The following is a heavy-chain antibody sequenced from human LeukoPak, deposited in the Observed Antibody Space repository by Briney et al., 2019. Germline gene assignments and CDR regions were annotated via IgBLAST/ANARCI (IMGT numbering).Heavy chain of an antibody. CDR1: GSTFTAAY. D-gene: IGHD3-9*01. V-gene: IGHV1-2*02. CDR2: VNPNSGET. CDR3: ARVLFNSGYNY. Sequence: GASVKVSCKTSGSTFTAAYMHWVRQAPGQGLEWMGWVNPNSGETKFAQKFQDRVTMTRDTSIRTVYMDLGGLRSDDTAVYYCARVLFNSGYNYWGQGSLVTVSS. J-gene: IGHJ4*02.